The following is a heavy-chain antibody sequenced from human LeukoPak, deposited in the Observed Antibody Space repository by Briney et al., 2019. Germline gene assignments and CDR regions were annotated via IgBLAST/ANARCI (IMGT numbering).Heavy chain of an antibody. CDR3: ARRGYYGSGNNKGGFDY. Sequence: ASVKVSCKASGYTFTGYYMHWVRQAPGQGLEWMGWINPNSGGTNYAQKFQGRVTMTRDTSISTAYMELSRLRSGDTAVYYCARRGYYGSGNNKGGFDYWGQGTLVTVSS. V-gene: IGHV1-2*02. J-gene: IGHJ4*02. CDR1: GYTFTGYY. CDR2: INPNSGGT. D-gene: IGHD3-10*01.